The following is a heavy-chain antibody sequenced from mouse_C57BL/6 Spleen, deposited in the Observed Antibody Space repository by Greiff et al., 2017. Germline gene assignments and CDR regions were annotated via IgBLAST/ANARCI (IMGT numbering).Heavy chain of an antibody. CDR3: TKLGLYYFDY. CDR1: GFTFSNYW. J-gene: IGHJ2*01. CDR2: IRLKSDNYAT. D-gene: IGHD4-1*01. Sequence: EVKVEESGGGLVQPGVSMKLSCVASGFTFSNYWMNWVRQSPEKGLEWVAQIRLKSDNYATHYAESVKGRFTISRDDSKSSVYLQMNNLRAEDTGIYYCTKLGLYYFDYWGQGTTLTVSS. V-gene: IGHV6-3*01.